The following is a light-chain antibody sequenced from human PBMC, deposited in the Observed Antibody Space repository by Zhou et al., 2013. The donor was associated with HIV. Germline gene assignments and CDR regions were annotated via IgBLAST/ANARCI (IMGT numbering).Light chain of an antibody. CDR2: GAS. CDR3: QHYGDSQFT. J-gene: IGKJ3*01. Sequence: IVLTQSPGTLSLSPGERATLSCRASQTIPSSHLAWYQQKPGQAPRLLIYGASSRATGIPGRFSGYMSAATDFTLTISRLEPEDSAVYFCQHYGDSQFTFGRGTKGGDQT. V-gene: IGKV3-20*01. CDR1: QTIPSSH.